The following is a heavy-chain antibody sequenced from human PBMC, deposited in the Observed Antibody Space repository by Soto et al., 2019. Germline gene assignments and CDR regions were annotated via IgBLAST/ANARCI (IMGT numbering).Heavy chain of an antibody. Sequence: SVKVSCKASGGTFSSYAISWVRQAPGQGLEWMGGIIPIFGTANYAQKFQGRVTITADESTSTAYMELSSLRSEDTAVYYCAREEDDYGVYFDYWGQGTLVTVSS. D-gene: IGHD4-17*01. CDR2: IIPIFGTA. J-gene: IGHJ4*02. CDR1: GGTFSSYA. CDR3: AREEDDYGVYFDY. V-gene: IGHV1-69*13.